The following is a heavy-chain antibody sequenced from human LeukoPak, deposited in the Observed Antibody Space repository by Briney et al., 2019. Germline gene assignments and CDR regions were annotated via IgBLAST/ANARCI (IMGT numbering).Heavy chain of an antibody. CDR1: GFTFTSYS. J-gene: IGHJ6*03. V-gene: IGHV3-21*04. CDR3: ARTWTRDYYYYMDV. Sequence: PVGSLRLSCAASGFTFTSYSLNWVRQAPGKGLEWISSISSSSSYTYYVDSVKGRVTISRDNAKNSPYLQMNSRRAEDTAVYYCARTWTRDYYYYMDVWGKGTTVTAS. D-gene: IGHD2-2*01. CDR2: ISSSSSYT.